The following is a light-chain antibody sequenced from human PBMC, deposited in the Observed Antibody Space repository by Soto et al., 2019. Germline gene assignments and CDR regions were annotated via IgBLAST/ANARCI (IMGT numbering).Light chain of an antibody. CDR3: QQRNDWPWT. V-gene: IGKV3-11*01. Sequence: EVLLTQSPATLSLSPGERATLSCRASESVGHYVAWYQNKPGQGPRLLIYDTSDRATGVPARFSGSGSGTDFNLTISGLETEDFVVYYCQQRNDWPWTFGQGTKVDIK. CDR2: DTS. J-gene: IGKJ1*01. CDR1: ESVGHY.